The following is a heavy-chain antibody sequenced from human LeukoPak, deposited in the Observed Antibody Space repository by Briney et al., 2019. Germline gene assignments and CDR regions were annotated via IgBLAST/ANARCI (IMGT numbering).Heavy chain of an antibody. V-gene: IGHV3-53*01. CDR1: GFTVSSNY. CDR2: IYSVGST. J-gene: IGHJ4*02. D-gene: IGHD4-23*01. CDR3: ARDRDYGGFDY. Sequence: PGGSLRLSCAASGFTVSSNYMSWVRQAPGKGLEWVSVIYSVGSTYYAVSVKGRITISRDNSKNTLYLQMNSLRAEDTAVYYCARDRDYGGFDYWGQGTLVTVSS.